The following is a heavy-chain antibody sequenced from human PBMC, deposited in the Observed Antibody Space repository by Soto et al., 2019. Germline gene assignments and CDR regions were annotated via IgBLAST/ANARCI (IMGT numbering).Heavy chain of an antibody. CDR3: TKNSPYALDY. D-gene: IGHD4-17*01. J-gene: IGHJ4*02. CDR1: GGSITNNNW. Sequence: KTSENLSLTCDASGGSITNNNWWSWVRQPPGEGLEWIGEMHHIGSTNYNPSLKSRVTMSVETSKNQFFLKLNSVRAADTAVYYCTKNSPYALDYCGQGTLVTVSS. V-gene: IGHV4-4*02. CDR2: MHHIGST.